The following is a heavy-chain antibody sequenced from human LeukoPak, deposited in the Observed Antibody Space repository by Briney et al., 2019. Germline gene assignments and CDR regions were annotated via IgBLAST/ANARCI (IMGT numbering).Heavy chain of an antibody. J-gene: IGHJ4*02. Sequence: GGSLRLSCPASGFIFSDYYMSWIRQAPGKGLEWVSYISSSSSYINYADSVKGRFTISRDNAKNSLYLQMNSLRAEDTAVYYCARGRPGKISMIVVITPPAFDYWGQGTLVTVSS. CDR1: GFIFSDYY. CDR3: ARGRPGKISMIVVITPPAFDY. CDR2: ISSSSSYI. D-gene: IGHD3-22*01. V-gene: IGHV3-11*06.